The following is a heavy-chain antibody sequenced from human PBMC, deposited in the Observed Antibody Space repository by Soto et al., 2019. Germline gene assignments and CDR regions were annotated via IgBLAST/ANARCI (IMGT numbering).Heavy chain of an antibody. CDR3: ARAGGCSANSCYSGVYYYYYMDV. V-gene: IGHV1-18*01. CDR2: ISGYNGNT. CDR1: GYTFINYG. J-gene: IGHJ6*03. Sequence: ASVKVSCKASGYTFINYGINWVRQAPGQGLEWMGWISGYNGNTNYAQKFQGRVTMTTDTSTRTVYMELRSLRSDETAVYYCARAGGCSANSCYSGVYYYYYMDVWGKGTTVTVSS. D-gene: IGHD2-15*01.